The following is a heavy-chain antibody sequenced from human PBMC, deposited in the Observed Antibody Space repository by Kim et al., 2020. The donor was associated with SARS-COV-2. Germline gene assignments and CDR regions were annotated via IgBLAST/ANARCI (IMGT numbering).Heavy chain of an antibody. Sequence: SETLSLTCAVYGGSFSGYYWSWIRQPPGKGLEWIGEINHSGSTNYNPSFKSRVTISVDTSKNQFSLKLSSVTAADTAVYYCARVRYYDHYYFDYWGQGT. CDR3: ARVRYYDHYYFDY. J-gene: IGHJ4*02. D-gene: IGHD3-3*01. CDR2: INHSGST. V-gene: IGHV4-34*01. CDR1: GGSFSGYY.